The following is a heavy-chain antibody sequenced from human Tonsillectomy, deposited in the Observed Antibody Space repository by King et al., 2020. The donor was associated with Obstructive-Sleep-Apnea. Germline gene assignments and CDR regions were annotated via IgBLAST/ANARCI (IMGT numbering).Heavy chain of an antibody. Sequence: DAQLVQSGAEVKKPGESLKISCKGSGYSLTSYWIGWVRQMPGKGLEWMGIIYPGDSDTRYSPSFQGQVTISADKSISTAYLQWSSLKASDTAMYYCARLWAGFDSSLPTTFYYFDYWGQGTLVAVSS. D-gene: IGHD6-13*01. CDR3: ARLWAGFDSSLPTTFYYFDY. CDR1: GYSLTSYW. V-gene: IGHV5-51*01. J-gene: IGHJ4*02. CDR2: IYPGDSDT.